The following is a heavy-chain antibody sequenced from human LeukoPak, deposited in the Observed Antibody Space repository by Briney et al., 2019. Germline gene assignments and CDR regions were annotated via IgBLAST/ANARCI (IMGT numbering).Heavy chain of an antibody. V-gene: IGHV3-30*02. D-gene: IGHD3-22*01. CDR3: AKDSSTMIVVVPFQH. Sequence: HTGRSLRPSCAASGFTFISYGMHWVRQAPGKWLEWVAFIRYDGSNKYYADSVKGRFTISRDNSKNTLYLQMNSLRAEDTAVYYCAKDSSTMIVVVPFQHWGQGTLVTVSS. CDR2: IRYDGSNK. CDR1: GFTFISYG. J-gene: IGHJ1*01.